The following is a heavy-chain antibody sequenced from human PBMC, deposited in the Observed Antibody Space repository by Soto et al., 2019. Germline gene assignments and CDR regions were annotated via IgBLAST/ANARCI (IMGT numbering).Heavy chain of an antibody. D-gene: IGHD5-18*01. CDR2: ISWDGGIT. Sequence: LRLSCAASGFTFDDYTMQWVRQAPGKGLEWVSLISWDGGITYYADSVKGRFTISRDNSKNSLYLQMNSLTTEDTALYYCAKAGAYNYGSYFDYWGQGTLVTVSS. J-gene: IGHJ4*02. CDR3: AKAGAYNYGSYFDY. V-gene: IGHV3-43*01. CDR1: GFTFDDYT.